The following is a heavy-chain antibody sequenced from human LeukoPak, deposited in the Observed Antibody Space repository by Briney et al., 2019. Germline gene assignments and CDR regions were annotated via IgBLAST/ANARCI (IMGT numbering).Heavy chain of an antibody. CDR3: AKDRDSSSWYRISFDY. V-gene: IGHV3-23*01. CDR1: GFTLSSYA. Sequence: GGSLRLSCAASGFTLSSYAMSWVRQAPGKGLEWVSAISGSGGSTYYADSVKGRFTISRDNSKNTLYLQMNSLRAEDTAVYYCAKDRDSSSWYRISFDYWGQGTLVTVSS. D-gene: IGHD6-13*01. J-gene: IGHJ4*02. CDR2: ISGSGGST.